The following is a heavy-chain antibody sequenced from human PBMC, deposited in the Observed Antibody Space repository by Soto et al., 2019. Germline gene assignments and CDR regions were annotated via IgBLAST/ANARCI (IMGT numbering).Heavy chain of an antibody. CDR2: IYYSGSA. CDR3: ARGVGFGYYYYHMDL. J-gene: IGHJ6*02. Sequence: SETLSLTCTVSGYSVTSASDYWSWFRQPPGKGLEWIGYIYYSGSADYNPSLGSRVTISIDTSKNQFSLKLTSVTAADTAVYYCARGVGFGYYYYHMDLWGQGTTVT. D-gene: IGHD3-10*01. CDR1: GYSVTSASDY. V-gene: IGHV4-61*01.